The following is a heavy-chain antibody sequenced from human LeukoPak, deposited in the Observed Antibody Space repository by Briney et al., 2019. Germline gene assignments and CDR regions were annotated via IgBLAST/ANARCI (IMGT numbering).Heavy chain of an antibody. D-gene: IGHD3-16*01. CDR3: ARRVPSQVITDYFDY. CDR1: GFTFSAYS. V-gene: IGHV3-48*04. J-gene: IGHJ4*02. CDR2: IDSSTRTI. Sequence: PGGSLRLSCAASGFTFSAYSMNWVRQAPGKGLEWISFIDSSTRTIFYADSVKGRFTTSRDNAKNSLFLQMNSLRAEDTAVYYCARRVPSQVITDYFDYWGQGTLVTVSS.